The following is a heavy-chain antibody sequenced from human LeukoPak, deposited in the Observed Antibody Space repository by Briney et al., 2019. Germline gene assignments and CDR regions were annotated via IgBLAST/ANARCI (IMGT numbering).Heavy chain of an antibody. CDR1: GGSISSSSYY. Sequence: PSETLSLTCTVSGGSISSSSYYWGWIRQPPGKGLEWIGEINHSGSTNYNPSLKSRVTISVDTSKNQFSLKLSSVTAADTAVYYCATLRRGYSYGSFDPWGQGTLVTVSS. D-gene: IGHD5-18*01. CDR2: INHSGST. CDR3: ATLRRGYSYGSFDP. J-gene: IGHJ5*02. V-gene: IGHV4-39*07.